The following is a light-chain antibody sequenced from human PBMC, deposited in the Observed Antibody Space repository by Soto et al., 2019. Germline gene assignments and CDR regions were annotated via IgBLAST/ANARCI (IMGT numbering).Light chain of an antibody. CDR1: QGVGST. V-gene: IGKV3-15*01. CDR2: DAS. J-gene: IGKJ4*01. Sequence: ELVLTQSPATLSVSPGERATLSCRASQGVGSTLAWYQQAPGQAPRLLIYDASTRATGIPARFSGDGSGTEFTLTISSLQSDDIAVYYCQHSKPWPLSFGGGTRVEI. CDR3: QHSKPWPLS.